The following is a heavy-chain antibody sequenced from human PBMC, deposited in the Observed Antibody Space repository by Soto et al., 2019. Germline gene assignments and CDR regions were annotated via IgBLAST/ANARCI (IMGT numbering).Heavy chain of an antibody. Sequence: QLQLQESGSGLVKPSQTLSLTCAVSGGSISSGGYSWSWIRQPPGKGLEWIGYIYHSGSTYYNPSLKSRVTISVDTSKNQFSLKLSSVTAADTAVYYCARDTRYYYYYYGMDVWGQGTTVTVSS. J-gene: IGHJ6*02. D-gene: IGHD3-3*01. V-gene: IGHV4-30-2*01. CDR2: IYHSGST. CDR1: GGSISSGGYS. CDR3: ARDTRYYYYYYGMDV.